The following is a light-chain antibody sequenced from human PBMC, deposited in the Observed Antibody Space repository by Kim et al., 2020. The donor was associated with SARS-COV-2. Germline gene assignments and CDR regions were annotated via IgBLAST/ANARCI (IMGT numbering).Light chain of an antibody. Sequence: ASVGDRVTITCRASQGISSWLAWYQQKPGKAPRLLIYEASTLQSGVPSRFGGSGSGTDFTLTISSLQPEDFASYYCQQADSFPLTFGGGTKVESK. CDR2: EAS. CDR3: QQADSFPLT. V-gene: IGKV1D-12*01. J-gene: IGKJ4*01. CDR1: QGISSW.